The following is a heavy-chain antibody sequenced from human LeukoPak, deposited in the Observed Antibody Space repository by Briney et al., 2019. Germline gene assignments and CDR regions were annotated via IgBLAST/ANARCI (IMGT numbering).Heavy chain of an antibody. CDR3: ASSKGYSSALYYFDY. Sequence: PSETLSLTCTVSGGSVSSGSYYWSWIRQPPGKGLEWIGYIYYSGSTNYNPSLKSRVTISVDTSKNQFSLKLSSMTAADTAVYYCASSKGYSSALYYFDYWGQGTLVTVSS. D-gene: IGHD6-19*01. CDR2: IYYSGST. CDR1: GGSVSSGSYY. V-gene: IGHV4-61*01. J-gene: IGHJ4*02.